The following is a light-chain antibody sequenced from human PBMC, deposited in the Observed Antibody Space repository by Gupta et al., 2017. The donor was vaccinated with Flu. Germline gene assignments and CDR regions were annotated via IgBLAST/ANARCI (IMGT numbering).Light chain of an antibody. V-gene: IGKV1-17*01. Sequence: DIEMTQSQSALYASVGDRLTIPCRANHDFRNDLDWYQQKPGEAPKRLIYLASNLQSGVPSRFSGSGSGTEFTLTISSLQPEDFATYYCLQHGLFPWTFGQGTKVEIK. J-gene: IGKJ1*01. CDR3: LQHGLFPWT. CDR1: HDFRND. CDR2: LAS.